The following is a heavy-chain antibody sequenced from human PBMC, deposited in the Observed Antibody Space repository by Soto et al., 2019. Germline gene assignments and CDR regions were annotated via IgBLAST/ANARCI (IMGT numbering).Heavy chain of an antibody. CDR3: ARMFTSENWFDP. D-gene: IGHD3-10*02. Sequence: PSETLSLTCAVSGGSISSSNWWSWVRQPPGKGLEWIGEIYHSGSTNYNPSLKSRVTISVDKSKNQFSLKLSSVTAADTAVYYSARMFTSENWFDPWGQGTLVTVSS. V-gene: IGHV4-4*02. CDR1: GGSISSSNW. CDR2: IYHSGST. J-gene: IGHJ5*02.